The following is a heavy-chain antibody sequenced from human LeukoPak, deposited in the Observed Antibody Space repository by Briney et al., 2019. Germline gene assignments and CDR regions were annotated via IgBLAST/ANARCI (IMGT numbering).Heavy chain of an antibody. CDR3: VREKTYYYGSGSYYSPNYYGLDV. V-gene: IGHV6-1*01. J-gene: IGHJ6*02. D-gene: IGHD3-10*01. CDR1: EDSVSSNSAT. Sequence: SQTLSLTCVISEDSVSSNSATWNWIRQSPSRGLEWLGRTYYRSKWFNDYAISVESRITTNADTAESQFSLQLNSVTPDDTAVYYCVREKTYYYGSGSYYSPNYYGLDVWGQGTTVTVSS. CDR2: TYYRSKWFN.